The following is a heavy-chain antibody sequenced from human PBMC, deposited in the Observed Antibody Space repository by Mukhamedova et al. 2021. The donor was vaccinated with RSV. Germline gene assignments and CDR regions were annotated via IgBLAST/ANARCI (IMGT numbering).Heavy chain of an antibody. V-gene: IGHV4-39*01. CDR3: AGGIAAAGYYYYYGMDV. J-gene: IGHJ6*02. Sequence: WIGSIYYSGSTYYNPSLKSRVTISVDTSKYQFSLKLSSVTAADTAVYYCAGGIAAAGYYYYYGMDVWGQGTTVTVSS. CDR2: IYYSGST. D-gene: IGHD6-13*01.